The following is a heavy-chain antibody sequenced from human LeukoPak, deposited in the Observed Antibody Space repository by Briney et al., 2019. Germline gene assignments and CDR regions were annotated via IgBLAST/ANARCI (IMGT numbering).Heavy chain of an antibody. D-gene: IGHD5-18*01. Sequence: GASVKVSCKASGYTFTSYDINWVRQATGQGLEWMGWMNPNSGNTGYAQKFQGRVTITRNTSISTAYMELSSLRSEDTAVYHCARTSSYSYGFYHYWGQGTLVTVSS. CDR1: GYTFTSYD. V-gene: IGHV1-8*03. CDR2: MNPNSGNT. CDR3: ARTSSYSYGFYHY. J-gene: IGHJ4*02.